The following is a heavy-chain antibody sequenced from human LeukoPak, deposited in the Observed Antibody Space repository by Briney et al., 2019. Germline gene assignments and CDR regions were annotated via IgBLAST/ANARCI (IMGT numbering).Heavy chain of an antibody. Sequence: GGSLRLSCAASGFTFTTYCMNWVRQAPGKGLEWVANIKHDGSETNYVDSVKGRFTISRDNAANTLFLQMNSLRADDTAVYYCARDSGPGSALHLWFGKVPYYFDYWGQGSLVTVSS. CDR2: IKHDGSET. CDR1: GFTFTTYC. D-gene: IGHD3-10*01. CDR3: ARDSGPGSALHLWFGKVPYYFDY. J-gene: IGHJ4*02. V-gene: IGHV3-7*01.